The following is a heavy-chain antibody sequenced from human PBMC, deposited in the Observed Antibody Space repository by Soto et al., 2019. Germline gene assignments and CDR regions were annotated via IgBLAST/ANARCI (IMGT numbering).Heavy chain of an antibody. V-gene: IGHV1-3*01. CDR1: GYTFTSYG. Sequence: GASVKVSCKASGYTFTSYGMSWVRQAPGQRLEWMGWINAGNGNTKYSQKFQGRVTITRDTSASTAYMELSSLRSEDTAVYYCARDLVLLGYYDSSGYLYIWGQGTMVTVSS. J-gene: IGHJ3*02. D-gene: IGHD3-22*01. CDR3: ARDLVLLGYYDSSGYLYI. CDR2: INAGNGNT.